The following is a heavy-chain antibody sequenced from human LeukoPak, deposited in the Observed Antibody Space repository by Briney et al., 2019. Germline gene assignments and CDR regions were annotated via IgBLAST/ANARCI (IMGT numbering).Heavy chain of an antibody. V-gene: IGHV4-30-4*01. CDR2: IYYTGST. CDR3: ARMDGSNTSIRLDP. CDR1: GDSINNGDYF. J-gene: IGHJ5*02. D-gene: IGHD4-23*01. Sequence: SETLSLTCTVSGDSINNGDYFWSWIRQSPGKGLEWIGYIYYTGSTYDNPSLESRVIISIDTSKNQFSLRLNSVTATDTAVYFCARMDGSNTSIRLDPWGQGTLVTVSS.